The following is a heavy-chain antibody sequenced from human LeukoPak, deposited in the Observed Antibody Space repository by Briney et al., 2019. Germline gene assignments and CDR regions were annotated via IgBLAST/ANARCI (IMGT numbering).Heavy chain of an antibody. D-gene: IGHD5-12*01. CDR3: ARVGYSGWNLEY. V-gene: IGHV3-30*02. CDR2: IRYDGSNK. CDR1: GFTFSSYG. J-gene: IGHJ4*02. Sequence: GGSLRLSCAASGFTFSSYGMHWVRQAPGKGLEWVTFIRYDGSNKYYTDSVKGRFTISRDNSKNTLYLQMNSLRAEDTAVYYCARVGYSGWNLEYWGQGTLATVSS.